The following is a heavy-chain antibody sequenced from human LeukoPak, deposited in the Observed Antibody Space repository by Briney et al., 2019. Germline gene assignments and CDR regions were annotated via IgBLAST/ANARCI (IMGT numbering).Heavy chain of an antibody. V-gene: IGHV3-23*01. J-gene: IGHJ4*02. Sequence: GGSLRLSCVASGITFSNYAVSWVRQAPEKGLDWVSVISGSAHKIRYADSVKGRLTISRDNSENIVYLQMNNLRVEDTAVYYCAGRPTGYSSGYIHWGQGTLVTVSS. CDR2: ISGSAHKI. D-gene: IGHD5-18*01. CDR1: GITFSNYA. CDR3: AGRPTGYSSGYIH.